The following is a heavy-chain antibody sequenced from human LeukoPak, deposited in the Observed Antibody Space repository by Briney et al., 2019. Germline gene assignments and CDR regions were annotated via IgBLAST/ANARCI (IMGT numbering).Heavy chain of an antibody. CDR1: GGPINSGDYY. D-gene: IGHD3-22*01. CDR3: ASRYYYDPFKP. V-gene: IGHV4-39*07. CDR2: IYYSGSS. Sequence: ASETLSLTCTVSGGPINSGDYYWVWIRQPPGKGLEWIGSIYYSGSSSYNPSLKSRVTISVDTSKNQFSLKLSSVTAADTAVYYCASRYYYDPFKPWGQGTLVTVSS. J-gene: IGHJ4*02.